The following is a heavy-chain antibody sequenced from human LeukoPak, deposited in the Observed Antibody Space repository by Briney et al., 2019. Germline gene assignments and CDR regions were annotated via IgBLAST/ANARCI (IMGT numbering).Heavy chain of an antibody. CDR3: ARAWYDSSGYYYFDY. CDR1: GYTFTSYG. D-gene: IGHD3-22*01. CDR2: ISAYNGNT. V-gene: IGHV1-18*01. Sequence: GSVKVSCKASGYTFTSYGISWVRQAPGQGLEWMGWISAYNGNTNYAQKLQGRVTMTTDTSTSTAYMELRSLRSDDTAVYYCARAWYDSSGYYYFDYWGQGTLVTVSS. J-gene: IGHJ4*02.